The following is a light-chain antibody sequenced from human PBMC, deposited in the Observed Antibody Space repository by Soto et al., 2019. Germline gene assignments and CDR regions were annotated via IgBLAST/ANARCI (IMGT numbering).Light chain of an antibody. V-gene: IGKV2-24*01. CDR3: VQLTHFPWT. CDR1: ESLVHSDGRTY. CDR2: LIS. Sequence: DVVLTQTPLSSPVTLGQPASISCRSSESLVHSDGRTYLSWLQQRPGQPPRLLLYLISNRFSGVPDRFSGSEAGKDFTLKISRVEAEDVGVYYCVQLTHFPWTFGQGTKVEIK. J-gene: IGKJ1*01.